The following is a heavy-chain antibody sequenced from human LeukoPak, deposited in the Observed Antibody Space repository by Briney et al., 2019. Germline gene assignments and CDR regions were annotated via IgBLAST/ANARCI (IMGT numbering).Heavy chain of an antibody. V-gene: IGHV3-7*01. CDR2: IDPDGNTK. CDR3: ARDPAYGAFDY. Sequence: GGSLRLSCAASGFTFSGSWMTWVRQAPGRGLEWVANIDPDGNTKNYLDSVKGRFTISRDNARNSLYLQLNSLRAEDASVYYCARDPAYGAFDYWGQGTLVTVSS. J-gene: IGHJ4*02. D-gene: IGHD4-17*01. CDR1: GFTFSGSW.